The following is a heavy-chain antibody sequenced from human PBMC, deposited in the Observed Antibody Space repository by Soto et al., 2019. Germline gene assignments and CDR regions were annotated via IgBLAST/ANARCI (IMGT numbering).Heavy chain of an antibody. Sequence: GGSLRLSCETSGFIFKMYWMHWVRQVPGQGPQWVARITDDGSTTYYAASVEGRFTISRDNAKNALYLQMTSLRPDDTAVYYCTRGPRPTSIGTGAFRGQGTLVTVSS. D-gene: IGHD3-10*01. CDR1: GFIFKMYW. J-gene: IGHJ4*02. CDR2: ITDDGSTT. V-gene: IGHV3-74*01. CDR3: TRGPRPTSIGTGAF.